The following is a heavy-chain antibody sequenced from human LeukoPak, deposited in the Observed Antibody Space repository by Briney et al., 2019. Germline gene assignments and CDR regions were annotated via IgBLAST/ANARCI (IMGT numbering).Heavy chain of an antibody. CDR3: GYSYGYGHFDY. Sequence: TGGSLRLSRAASGFTFSNAWMSWVRQAPGKGLEWVGRIKSKTDGGTTDYAAPVKGRFTISRDDSKNTLYLQMNSLKTEDTAVYYCGYSYGYGHFDYWGQGTLVTVSS. V-gene: IGHV3-15*01. CDR2: IKSKTDGGTT. D-gene: IGHD5-18*01. CDR1: GFTFSNAW. J-gene: IGHJ4*02.